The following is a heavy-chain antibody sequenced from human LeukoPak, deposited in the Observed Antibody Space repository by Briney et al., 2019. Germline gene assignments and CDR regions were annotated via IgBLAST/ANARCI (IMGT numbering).Heavy chain of an antibody. J-gene: IGHJ6*03. V-gene: IGHV4-34*01. CDR3: ARRYSSGWLNYYYYYMDV. CDR1: GGSFSGYY. Sequence: SETLSLTCAVYGGSFSGYYWSWIRQPPGKGLEGIGEINHSGSTNYNPSLKSRVTISVDTSKNQFSLKLSSVTAADTAVYYCARRYSSGWLNYYYYYMDVWGKGTTVTISS. D-gene: IGHD6-19*01. CDR2: INHSGST.